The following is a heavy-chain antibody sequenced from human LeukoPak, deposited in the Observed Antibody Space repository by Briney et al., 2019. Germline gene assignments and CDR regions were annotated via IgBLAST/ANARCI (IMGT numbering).Heavy chain of an antibody. Sequence: ASVKVSCKASGYTFTTYFMNWVRQAPGQGLEWMGIIDPSGGSTSYAQKFQGRVTVTRDMSTSIVYMELSSLRSEDTAVYYCARATTYRQLAPAIYWGQGTLVTVSS. CDR2: IDPSGGST. CDR3: ARATTYRQLAPAIY. V-gene: IGHV1-46*01. CDR1: GYTFTTYF. D-gene: IGHD6-6*01. J-gene: IGHJ4*02.